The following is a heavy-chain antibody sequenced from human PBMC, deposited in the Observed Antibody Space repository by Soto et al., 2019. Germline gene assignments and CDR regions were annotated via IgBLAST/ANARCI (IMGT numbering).Heavy chain of an antibody. Sequence: EVRLVESEGGLVQPGGSLSLSCAASGFTFSYYWMHWVRQAPGQGLLWVSRIHSDGSSTTYADSVKGRFTISRDNAKNTVSRQIKGLREEDTGVFFCARGKRGVFVLWGQGTMPTFS. CDR2: IHSDGSST. J-gene: IGHJ3*01. V-gene: IGHV3-74*01. CDR1: GFTFSYYW. D-gene: IGHD2-8*01. CDR3: ARGKRGVFVL.